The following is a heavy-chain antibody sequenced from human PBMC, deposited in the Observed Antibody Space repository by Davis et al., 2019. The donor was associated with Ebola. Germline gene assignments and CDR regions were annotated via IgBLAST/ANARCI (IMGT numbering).Heavy chain of an antibody. D-gene: IGHD3-9*01. CDR1: GYSFTSYW. V-gene: IGHV5-51*01. CDR3: ARRGLSYDILTGYSYYGMDV. J-gene: IGHJ6*02. CDR2: IYPGDSDT. Sequence: GESLKISCKGSGYSFTSYWIGWVRQMPGKGLEWMGIIYPGDSDTRYSPSFQGQVTISADKSISTAYLQWSSLKASDTAMYYCARRGLSYDILTGYSYYGMDVWGQGTTVTVS.